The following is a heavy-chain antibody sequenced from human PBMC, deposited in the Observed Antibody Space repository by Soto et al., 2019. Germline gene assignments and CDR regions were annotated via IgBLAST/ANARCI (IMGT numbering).Heavy chain of an antibody. Sequence: EVQLVESGGGLVQPGGSLRLSCAASGFTFSSYWMRWVRQAPGKGLEWVANIKQDGSEKYYVDSVKGRFTISRDNAKNYLYLQMTSLRAEDTAVYYCARVRTTFKYYFDYWGQGTLVNVSS. CDR2: IKQDGSEK. D-gene: IGHD1-1*01. CDR1: GFTFSSYW. V-gene: IGHV3-7*01. J-gene: IGHJ4*02. CDR3: ARVRTTFKYYFDY.